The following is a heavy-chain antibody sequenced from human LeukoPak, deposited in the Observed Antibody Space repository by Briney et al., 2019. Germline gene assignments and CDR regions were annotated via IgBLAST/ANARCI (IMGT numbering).Heavy chain of an antibody. V-gene: IGHV1-24*01. CDR3: ATNNPPGSGYYYFNAFDI. CDR1: GYTLTELS. Sequence: ASVKVSCKVSGYTLTELSMHWVRQAPGKGREWMGGFDPEDGETLYAQKFQGRVTMTEDTSTDTAYMELSSLRSEDTAVYYCATNNPPGSGYYYFNAFDIWGQGTMVTVSS. CDR2: FDPEDGET. D-gene: IGHD3-22*01. J-gene: IGHJ3*02.